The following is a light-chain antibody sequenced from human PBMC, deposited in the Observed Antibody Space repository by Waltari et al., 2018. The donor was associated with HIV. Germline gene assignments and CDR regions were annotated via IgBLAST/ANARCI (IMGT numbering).Light chain of an antibody. V-gene: IGLV2-11*01. CDR2: DVS. Sequence: QSALTQPRSVSGSPGQSVTISCTGTSSDVGGYNYVSWYQQHPGKAPKLMIYDVSKRPSGVPDRFSGSKSGNTASLTISGLQAEDEADYYCCSYGEVFGGGTKLTVL. J-gene: IGLJ3*02. CDR3: CSYGEV. CDR1: SSDVGGYNY.